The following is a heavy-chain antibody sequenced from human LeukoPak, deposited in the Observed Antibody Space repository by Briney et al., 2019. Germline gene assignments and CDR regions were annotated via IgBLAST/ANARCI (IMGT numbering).Heavy chain of an antibody. D-gene: IGHD1-1*01. CDR2: IYYSGST. J-gene: IGHJ5*02. CDR3: ARLRRDYNWFDP. CDR1: GGSMSSSSYY. V-gene: IGHV4-39*01. Sequence: KPSETLSLTRTVSGGSMSSSSYYWGWIRQPPGKGLEWIGNIYYSGSTYYNPSLKSRVTISVDTSKNQFSPKLSSVTAADTAVYYCARLRRDYNWFDPWGQGTLVTVSS.